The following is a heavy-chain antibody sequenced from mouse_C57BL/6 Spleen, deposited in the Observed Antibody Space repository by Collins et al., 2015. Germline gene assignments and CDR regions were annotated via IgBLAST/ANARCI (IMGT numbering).Heavy chain of an antibody. J-gene: IGHJ3*01. D-gene: IGHD1-1*01. CDR3: AREVLRYPAWFAY. V-gene: IGHV1-55*01. Sequence: NENFKTKATLTVDTSSSTAYMQLSSLTSEDSAVYYCAREVLRYPAWFAYWGQGTLVTVSA.